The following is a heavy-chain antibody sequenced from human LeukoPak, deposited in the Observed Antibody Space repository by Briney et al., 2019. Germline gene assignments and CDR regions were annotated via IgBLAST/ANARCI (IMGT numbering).Heavy chain of an antibody. Sequence: GASVKVSCKTSGYSFTSYHMHWPRQAPGQGLEWVGILKSSGDTTVYAQKFQGRVTVTRDTSTSTVYMELSSLSSEDTAVYYCAREDPHTYNFDFWGPGTLVTVSS. CDR3: AREDPHTYNFDF. V-gene: IGHV1-46*01. CDR1: GYSFTSYH. J-gene: IGHJ4*02. D-gene: IGHD1-1*01. CDR2: LKSSGDTT.